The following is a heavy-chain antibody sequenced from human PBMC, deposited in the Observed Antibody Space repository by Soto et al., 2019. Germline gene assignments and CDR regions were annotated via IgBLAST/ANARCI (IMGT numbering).Heavy chain of an antibody. CDR1: GYTFTSYA. J-gene: IGHJ3*02. CDR3: ARDRGGYCSGGSCPGGAFDI. CDR2: INTNTGNP. V-gene: IGHV7-4-1*01. Sequence: ASVKVSCKASGYTFTSYAMNWVRQAPGQGLEWMGWINTNTGNPTYAQGFTGRFVFSLDTSVSTAYLQICSLKAEDTAVYYCARDRGGYCSGGSCPGGAFDIWGQGTMVTVSS. D-gene: IGHD2-15*01.